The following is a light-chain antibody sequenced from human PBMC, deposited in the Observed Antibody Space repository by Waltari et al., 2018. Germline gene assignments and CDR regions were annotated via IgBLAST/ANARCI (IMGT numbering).Light chain of an antibody. J-gene: IGLJ1*01. V-gene: IGLV2-14*01. CDR1: SSYIGAYNY. CDR2: EVT. Sequence: QSALTQPASVSGSPGQSTTISCTGTSSYIGAYNYVSWYQQHPGKAPKLMIYEVTKRPSGVAGRFSGSKSGNTASLTISVLQSEDEADYYCCSYTISDTYVFGTGTKVTVL. CDR3: CSYTISDTYV.